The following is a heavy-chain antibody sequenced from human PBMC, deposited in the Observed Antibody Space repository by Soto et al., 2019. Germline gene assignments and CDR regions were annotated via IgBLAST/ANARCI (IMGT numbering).Heavy chain of an antibody. D-gene: IGHD2-2*01. V-gene: IGHV4-31*03. Sequence: QVQLQASGPGLVKPSQTLSLTCTVSGDSIGTGGYYWDWIRQHPGKGPEWIGYIHYSGNTYYNPSLKRRLTISLDTSKNQFSLHLSSVTAADTAVYYCATNHDDISSRTPLLFDSWGQGTLVTVSS. CDR1: GDSIGTGGYY. CDR3: ATNHDDISSRTPLLFDS. J-gene: IGHJ4*02. CDR2: IHYSGNT.